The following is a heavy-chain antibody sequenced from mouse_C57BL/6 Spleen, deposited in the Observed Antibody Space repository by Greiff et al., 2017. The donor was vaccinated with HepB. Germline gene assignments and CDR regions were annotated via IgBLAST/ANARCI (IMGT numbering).Heavy chain of an antibody. CDR1: GYTFTEYT. CDR2: FYPGSGST. Sequence: QVQLKESGAELVKPGASVKLSCKASGYTFTEYTIHWVKQRSGQGLEWIGWFYPGSGSTNYNEKFKGKATFTADTSSNTAYMQLSSLTTEDSAIYYCARSGSSYGYFDVWGTGTTVTVSS. V-gene: IGHV1-62-2*01. CDR3: ARSGSSYGYFDV. D-gene: IGHD1-1*01. J-gene: IGHJ1*03.